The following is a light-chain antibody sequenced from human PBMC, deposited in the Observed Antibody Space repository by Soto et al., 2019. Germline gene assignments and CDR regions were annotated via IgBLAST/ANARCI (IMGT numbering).Light chain of an antibody. CDR1: QSVSSN. J-gene: IGKJ2*01. V-gene: IGKV3-15*01. CDR2: GAS. CDR3: QRYNNWPPYT. Sequence: EIVMTQSPATLSVSPGERATLSCRASQSVSSNLAWYQQKRGQAPRLLIYGASTRATGIPARFSGSGSGTEFTLTISSLQSEDFAVYYCQRYNNWPPYTFGQGTKLEIK.